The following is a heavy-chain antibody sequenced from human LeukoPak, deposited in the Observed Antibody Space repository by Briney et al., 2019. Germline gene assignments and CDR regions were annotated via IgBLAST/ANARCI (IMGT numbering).Heavy chain of an antibody. CDR1: GFTFSDYY. CDR3: ARARENVWGSFHFDC. D-gene: IGHD3-16*01. Sequence: GGSLRLSCAASGFTFSDYYMSWIRQAPGKGLEWVSYISSSGSTIYYADSVKGRFTISRDNSKNTLYLQMNSLRAEDTAVYYCARARENVWGSFHFDCWGQGTLVTVSS. J-gene: IGHJ4*02. V-gene: IGHV3-11*01. CDR2: ISSSGSTI.